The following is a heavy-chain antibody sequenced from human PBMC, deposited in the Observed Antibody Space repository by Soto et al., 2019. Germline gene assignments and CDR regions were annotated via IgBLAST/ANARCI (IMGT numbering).Heavy chain of an antibody. V-gene: IGHV3-30*03. D-gene: IGHD3-10*02. CDR1: GFIFSNYG. CDR2: ISYDGSDI. J-gene: IGHJ4*02. Sequence: QVQLVESGGGVVQPGRSLRLSCAGSGFIFSNYGMHWVRQAPGKGLEWVAFISYDGSDILYADSVKGRFTISRDNSKSTLFLHMNRPRAEDTAVYFCAIVRVADSPLDHWGQGSLVIVST. CDR3: AIVRVADSPLDH.